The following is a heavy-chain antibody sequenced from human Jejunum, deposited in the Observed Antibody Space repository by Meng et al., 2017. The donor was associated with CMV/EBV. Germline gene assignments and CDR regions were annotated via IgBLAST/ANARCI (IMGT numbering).Heavy chain of an antibody. Sequence: ISSSSHHWGWIRQPPGKGLEWIGNIYDSGSAYYNPSLKSRVSISKDTSKNQFSLRLDSVTAADTAVYYCARVRVHSSGWRPCDYWGRGTLVTVSS. CDR2: IYDSGSA. CDR1: ISSSSHH. J-gene: IGHJ4*02. D-gene: IGHD6-19*01. CDR3: ARVRVHSSGWRPCDY. V-gene: IGHV4-39*07.